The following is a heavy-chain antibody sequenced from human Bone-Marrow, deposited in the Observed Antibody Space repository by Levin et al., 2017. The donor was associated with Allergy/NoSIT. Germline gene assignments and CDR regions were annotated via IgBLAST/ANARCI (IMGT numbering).Heavy chain of an antibody. Sequence: AASVKVSCKASGYTFIDYYIHWVRQAPGQGLEWMGWINPNSGGTEYAQKFQDRVTLARDTSISTVYLYMSSLRSDDTAMYYCASLSGWYNHWGQGSLVTVS. CDR1: GYTFIDYY. V-gene: IGHV1-2*02. J-gene: IGHJ5*02. CDR2: INPNSGGT. CDR3: ASLSGWYNH. D-gene: IGHD6-25*01.